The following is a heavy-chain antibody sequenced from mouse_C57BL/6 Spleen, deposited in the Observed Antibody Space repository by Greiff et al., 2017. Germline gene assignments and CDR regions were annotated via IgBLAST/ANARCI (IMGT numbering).Heavy chain of an antibody. J-gene: IGHJ1*03. D-gene: IGHD1-1*01. CDR1: GYTFTSYW. Sequence: QVQLQQPGAELVKPGASVKLSCKASGYTFTSYWMQWVKQRPGQGLEWIGEIDPSDSYTNYNQKFKGKATLTVDTSSSTAYMQLSSLTSEDSAVYYCARHYYGSSYEYFDVWGTGTTVTVSS. CDR3: ARHYYGSSYEYFDV. CDR2: IDPSDSYT. V-gene: IGHV1-50*01.